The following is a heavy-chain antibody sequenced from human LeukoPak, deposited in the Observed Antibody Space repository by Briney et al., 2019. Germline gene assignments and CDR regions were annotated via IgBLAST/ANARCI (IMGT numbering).Heavy chain of an antibody. J-gene: IGHJ4*02. D-gene: IGHD6-6*01. Sequence: SETLSLTCTVSGGSVSSNNDYWGWIRQPLGKGLEWIGTIYYSGSTYYNSSLKSRVTISVDTSENQCSLELSSVIAADTAVYYCARHPSSYYHFDYWGQGTLVTVSS. CDR3: ARHPSSYYHFDY. CDR1: GGSVSSNNDY. CDR2: IYYSGST. V-gene: IGHV4-39*01.